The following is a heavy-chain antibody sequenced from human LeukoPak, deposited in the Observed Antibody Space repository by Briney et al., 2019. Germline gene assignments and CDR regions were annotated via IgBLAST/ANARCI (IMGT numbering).Heavy chain of an antibody. CDR2: INPSGGST. V-gene: IGHV1-46*01. CDR3: ARSSAYYNEADI. Sequence: ASVKVFFKTSGYSFTSYYMHWVRQAPGQGLEWMGIINPSGGSTTYAQKFQGRLTMTSDTSTSTVYMELSSLRSEDTAVYYCARSSAYYNEADIWGQGTMVTVSS. CDR1: GYSFTSYY. J-gene: IGHJ3*02. D-gene: IGHD1-26*01.